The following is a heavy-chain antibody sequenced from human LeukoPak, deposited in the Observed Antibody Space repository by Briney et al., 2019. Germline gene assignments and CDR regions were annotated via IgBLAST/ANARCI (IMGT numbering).Heavy chain of an antibody. CDR2: IIPIFGTA. CDR1: GGTFSSYA. V-gene: IGHV1-69*13. D-gene: IGHD6-25*01. CDR3: AREGAAEAKNFDY. Sequence: ASVTVSCKASGGTFSSYAISWVRQAPGQGLEWMGGIIPIFGTANYAQKFQGRVTITADESTSTAYMELSSLRSEDTAVYFCAREGAAEAKNFDYWGQGTLVIVSS. J-gene: IGHJ4*02.